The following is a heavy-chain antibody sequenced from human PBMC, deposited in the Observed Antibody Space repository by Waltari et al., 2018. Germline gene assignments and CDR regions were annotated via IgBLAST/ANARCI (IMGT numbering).Heavy chain of an antibody. CDR1: GFTFRVAG. D-gene: IGHD6-19*01. CDR3: ARIRDDPFYGGSGYSAA. Sequence: EVKLVESGGGLVKPGESLRLPCVTSGFTFRVAGMNCVRQAPGKGLEWVSSISGGSSFIYYADSVKGRFTISRDNAQNSLYLEMDSLRVEDTAVYYCARIRDDPFYGGSGYSAAWGQGTLVAVSS. CDR2: ISGGSSFI. J-gene: IGHJ4*02. V-gene: IGHV3-21*06.